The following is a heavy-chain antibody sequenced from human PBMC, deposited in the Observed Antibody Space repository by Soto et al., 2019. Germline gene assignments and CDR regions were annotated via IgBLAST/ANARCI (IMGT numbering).Heavy chain of an antibody. D-gene: IGHD3-10*01. CDR3: ARDGEMVRGVIMVPNNWFDP. J-gene: IGHJ5*02. CDR1: GYTFTSYY. V-gene: IGHV1-46*01. Sequence: ASVKVSCKASGYTFTSYYLHWVRQAPGQGLEWMGIINPSGGSTTYAQKFQGRVTMTRDTSTSTVYMELSSLRSEDTAVYYCARDGEMVRGVIMVPNNWFDPWGQGTLVTVSS. CDR2: INPSGGST.